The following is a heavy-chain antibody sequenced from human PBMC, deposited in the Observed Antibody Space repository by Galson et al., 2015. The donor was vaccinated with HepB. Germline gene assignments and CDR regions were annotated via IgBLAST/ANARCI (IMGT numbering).Heavy chain of an antibody. V-gene: IGHV3-23*01. D-gene: IGHD2-15*01. CDR3: AQDGAGEWWEGAFEI. CDR1: GFTFSSYA. CDR2: ISISDGRT. Sequence: SLRLSCAASGFTFSSYAMSWVRQAPGKGLEWVSVISISDGRTYYGDSVKGRFIISRDNSKNTLYLQMSSLRAEDTAVYYFAQDGAGEWWEGAFEIWGQGTKVTVAS. J-gene: IGHJ3*02.